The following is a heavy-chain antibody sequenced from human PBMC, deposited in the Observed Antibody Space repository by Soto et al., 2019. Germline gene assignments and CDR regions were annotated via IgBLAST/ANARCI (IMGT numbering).Heavy chain of an antibody. CDR1: GFTFSSYG. Sequence: QVQLVESGGGVVQPGRSLRLSCAASGFTFSSYGMHWVRKAPGKGLEWVAVIWYDGSNKYYADYVKGRFTISRDNSKNTLYLQMNSLRAEDTAVYYCARGGGDIVVVPAATYYFDYWGQGTLVTVSS. CDR2: IWYDGSNK. J-gene: IGHJ4*02. CDR3: ARGGGDIVVVPAATYYFDY. V-gene: IGHV3-33*01. D-gene: IGHD2-2*01.